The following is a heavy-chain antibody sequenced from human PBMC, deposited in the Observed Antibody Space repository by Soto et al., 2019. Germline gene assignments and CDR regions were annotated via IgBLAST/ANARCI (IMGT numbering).Heavy chain of an antibody. J-gene: IGHJ6*02. V-gene: IGHV3-7*01. CDR1: GFTFSSYW. D-gene: IGHD2-15*01. Sequence: PGVSLRLSCAASGFTFSSYWMSWVRQAPGKGLEWVANIKQDGSEKYYVDSVKGRFTISRDNAKNSLYLQMNSLRAEDTAVYYCARDPSVVVVAATPYHYYGMDVWGQGTTVTVYS. CDR3: ARDPSVVVVAATPYHYYGMDV. CDR2: IKQDGSEK.